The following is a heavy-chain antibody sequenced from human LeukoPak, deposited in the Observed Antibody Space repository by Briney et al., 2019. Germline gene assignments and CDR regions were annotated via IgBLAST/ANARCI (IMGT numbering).Heavy chain of an antibody. CDR3: VRFGVNYDMDV. J-gene: IGHJ6*02. CDR1: GDSISSYY. D-gene: IGHD3-16*01. V-gene: IGHV4-4*09. Sequence: PSETLSLTCTVSGDSISSYYWSWIRQPPGKGLEWIGCIYTSGSTNYNPSLKSRVAISVDTSRNQISLKLSSVTAADTAIYYCVRFGVNYDMDVWGQGTTVTVFS. CDR2: IYTSGST.